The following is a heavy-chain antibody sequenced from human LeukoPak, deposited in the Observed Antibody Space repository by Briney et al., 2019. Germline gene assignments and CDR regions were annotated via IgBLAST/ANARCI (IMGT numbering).Heavy chain of an antibody. Sequence: SETLSLTCTVSGGSISSYYWSWIRQPAGKGLERIGRIYTSGSTNYNPSLKSRVTMSVDTSKNQFSLKLSSVTAADTAVYYCAGNLLTYYYGSGGFDPWGQGTLVTVSS. CDR2: IYTSGST. V-gene: IGHV4-4*07. CDR3: AGNLLTYYYGSGGFDP. D-gene: IGHD3-10*01. J-gene: IGHJ5*02. CDR1: GGSISSYY.